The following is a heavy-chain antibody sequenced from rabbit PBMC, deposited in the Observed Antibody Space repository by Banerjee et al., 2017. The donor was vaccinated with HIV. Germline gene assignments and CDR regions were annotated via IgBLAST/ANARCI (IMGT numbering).Heavy chain of an antibody. Sequence: QEQLEESGGDLVKPEGSLTLTCTASGFSFSDKYVMCWVRQAPGKGLEWIGCINTSSGNTVYANWAKGRFTISKPSSTTVTLQMTSLTAADTASYFCARDLAGAIGWNFNLWGPGTLVTVS. D-gene: IGHD4-1*01. CDR2: INTSSGNT. CDR1: GFSFSDKYV. J-gene: IGHJ4*01. CDR3: ARDLAGAIGWNFNL. V-gene: IGHV1S45*01.